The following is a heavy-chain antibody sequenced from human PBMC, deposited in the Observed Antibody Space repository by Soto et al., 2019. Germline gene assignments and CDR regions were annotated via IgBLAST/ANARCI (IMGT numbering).Heavy chain of an antibody. V-gene: IGHV3-30-3*01. CDR3: ARDSVTTHYYYYYGIDV. J-gene: IGHJ6*02. CDR1: GFTFSSYA. Sequence: QVQLVESGGGVVQPGRSLRLSCAASGFTFSSYAMHWVRQAPGKGLEWVAVISYDGINKYYADSVKGRFTISRDNSKNTLYLQMNSLRAEDTAVYYCARDSVTTHYYYYYGIDVWGQGTTVTVSS. CDR2: ISYDGINK. D-gene: IGHD4-17*01.